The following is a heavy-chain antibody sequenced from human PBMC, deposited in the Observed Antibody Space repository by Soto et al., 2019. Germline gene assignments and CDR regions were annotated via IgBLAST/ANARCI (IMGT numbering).Heavy chain of an antibody. D-gene: IGHD3-22*01. CDR1: GYTFTSYD. CDR2: MNPNSGNT. Sequence: ASVKVSCKASGYTFTSYDINWVRQATGQGLEWMGWMNPNSGNTGYAQKFQGRVTMTRNTSISTAYMELSSLRSEDTAVYYCAAGYYDSSGYYYAFDIWGQGTMVTVSS. J-gene: IGHJ3*02. V-gene: IGHV1-8*01. CDR3: AAGYYDSSGYYYAFDI.